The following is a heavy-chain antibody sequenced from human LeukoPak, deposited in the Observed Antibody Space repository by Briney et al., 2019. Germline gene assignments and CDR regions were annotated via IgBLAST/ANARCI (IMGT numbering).Heavy chain of an antibody. J-gene: IGHJ6*02. CDR2: INHSGST. CDR1: GGSFSGYY. D-gene: IGHD3-10*01. Sequence: SETLSLTCAVYGGSFSGYYWSWTRQPPGKGLEWIGEINHSGSTNYNPSLKSRVTISVDTSKNQFSLKLSSVTAADTAVYYCARGNPLGFGERGSGMDVWGQGTTVTLSS. V-gene: IGHV4-34*01. CDR3: ARGNPLGFGERGSGMDV.